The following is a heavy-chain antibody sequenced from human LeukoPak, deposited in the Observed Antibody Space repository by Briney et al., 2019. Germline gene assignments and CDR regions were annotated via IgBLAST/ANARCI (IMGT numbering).Heavy chain of an antibody. CDR1: GYTFSGYY. V-gene: IGHV1-2*02. Sequence: ASVKVSCKASGYTFSGYYMHWVRQAPGQGLEWMGWINPNSGGTNYAQKFQGRVTMTRDTSISTAYRELSRLRSDDTVVYYCARDPADIVVVPAAFPYYYMDVWGKGTTVTVSS. CDR3: ARDPADIVVVPAAFPYYYMDV. CDR2: INPNSGGT. D-gene: IGHD2-2*01. J-gene: IGHJ6*03.